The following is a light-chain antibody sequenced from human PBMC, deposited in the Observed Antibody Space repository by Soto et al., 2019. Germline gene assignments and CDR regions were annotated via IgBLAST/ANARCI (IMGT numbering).Light chain of an antibody. V-gene: IGKV3-15*01. CDR3: QQYHSSPPVT. J-gene: IGKJ2*01. Sequence: EIVMTQSPATLSVSPGERATLSCRASQSVGSNLAWYQQKPGQAPRLLIYGASTRATGIPARFSGSGSGTEFTPTISRLSYEDFAFYYWQQYHSSPPVTFGQGTKLEFK. CDR2: GAS. CDR1: QSVGSN.